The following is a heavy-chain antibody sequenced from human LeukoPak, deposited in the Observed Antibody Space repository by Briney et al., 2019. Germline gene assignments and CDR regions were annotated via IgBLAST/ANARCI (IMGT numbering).Heavy chain of an antibody. CDR3: ARGTGDYYDSSGYTDY. V-gene: IGHV1-18*01. CDR2: ISGYNGNT. CDR1: GYIFTNFG. D-gene: IGHD3-22*01. J-gene: IGHJ4*02. Sequence: ASVKVSCKASGYIFTNFGISWVRQARGQGLEWMGWISGYNGNTKYVQKFQGRVTMTTDTSTSTAYMELRSLRSDDTAVYYCARGTGDYYDSSGYTDYWGQGTLVTVSS.